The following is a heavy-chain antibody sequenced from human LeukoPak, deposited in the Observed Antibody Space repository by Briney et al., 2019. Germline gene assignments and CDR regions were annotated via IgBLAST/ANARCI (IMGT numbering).Heavy chain of an antibody. CDR1: GFTFGDYA. CDR3: TRDQTPYY. V-gene: IGHV3-49*04. Sequence: GRSLRLSCIAAGFTFGDYAMTWVRQAPGKGLEWVGFIRSKVYGGTPEYAASVKRRFTISRDDSKGIAYLQMNSLKTDDTGVYYCTRDQTPYYWGQGTLVTVSS. J-gene: IGHJ4*02. CDR2: IRSKVYGGTP.